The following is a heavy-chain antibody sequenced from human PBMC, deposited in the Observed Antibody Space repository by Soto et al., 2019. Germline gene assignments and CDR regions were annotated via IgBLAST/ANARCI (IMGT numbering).Heavy chain of an antibody. D-gene: IGHD6-6*01. CDR2: IASKTESEAT. J-gene: IGHJ4*02. V-gene: IGHV3-73*02. CDR1: GFTLSDSS. CDR3: MSWDASSSAEQ. Sequence: EVQLVASGGGLVQPGGSLELSCAASGFTLSDSSVNWVRQASGKGLEWVGRIASKTESEATVYAASVKGRITVDRDDSKNTVYLQMGSLKTEDTAVYYCMSWDASSSAEQWGQGALVTVSS.